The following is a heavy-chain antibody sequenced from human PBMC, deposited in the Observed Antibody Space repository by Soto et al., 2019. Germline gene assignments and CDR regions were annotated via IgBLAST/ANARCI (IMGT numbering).Heavy chain of an antibody. CDR2: INWNGGST. CDR1: GFTFDDYG. V-gene: IGHV3-20*01. D-gene: IGHD1-1*01. CDR3: ARDSNPVEAAFDI. Sequence: GGSLRLSCAASGFTFDDYGMSWVRQAPGKGLEWVSGINWNGGSTGYADSLKGRFTISRDNSNNSLYLQMNSLRAEDTALYHCARDSNPVEAAFDIWGQGTMVTVSS. J-gene: IGHJ3*02.